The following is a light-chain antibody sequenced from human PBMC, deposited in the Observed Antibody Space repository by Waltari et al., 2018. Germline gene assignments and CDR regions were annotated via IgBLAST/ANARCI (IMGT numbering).Light chain of an antibody. CDR1: EFISRN. CDR3: QQYQNWPRT. Sequence: IVMTQSPAILSVPPGEAATLSCTASEFISRNFAWYPHIPCQPPRILIYGASNRAASIPPRFSGSGSGTEFTLTISSLKSEDFALDYCQQYQNWPRTFGQGTKVDVK. V-gene: IGKV3-15*01. J-gene: IGKJ1*01. CDR2: GAS.